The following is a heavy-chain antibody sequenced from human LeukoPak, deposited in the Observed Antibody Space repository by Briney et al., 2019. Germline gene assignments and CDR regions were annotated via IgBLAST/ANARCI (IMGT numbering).Heavy chain of an antibody. CDR1: GFTFSSYS. V-gene: IGHV3-21*01. J-gene: IGHJ4*02. Sequence: GGSLRLSCAASGFTFSSYSMTWVRQAPGKALEWVSSISSSSSYIYYADSVKGRFTISRDNAKNSLYLQMNSLRAEDTAVYYCALSGCSSTSCYRAIDYWGQGTLVTVSS. D-gene: IGHD2-2*01. CDR2: ISSSSSYI. CDR3: ALSGCSSTSCYRAIDY.